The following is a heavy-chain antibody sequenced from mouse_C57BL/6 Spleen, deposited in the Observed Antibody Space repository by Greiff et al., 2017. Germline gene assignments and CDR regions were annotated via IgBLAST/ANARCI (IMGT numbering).Heavy chain of an antibody. V-gene: IGHV14-4*01. Sequence: VHVKQSGAELVRPGASVKLSCTASGFNIKDDYMHWVKQRPEQGLEWIGWIDPENGDTEYASKFQGKATITADTSSNTAYLQLSSLTSEDTAVDYCTAYDRRRGGMDYWGQGTSVTVSS. CDR2: IDPENGDT. CDR3: TAYDRRRGGMDY. J-gene: IGHJ4*01. CDR1: GFNIKDDY. D-gene: IGHD6-5*01.